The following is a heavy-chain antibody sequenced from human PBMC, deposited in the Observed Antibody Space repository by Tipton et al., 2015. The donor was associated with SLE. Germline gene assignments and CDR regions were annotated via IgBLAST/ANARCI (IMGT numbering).Heavy chain of an antibody. V-gene: IGHV4-39*07. CDR2: IYYSGST. CDR1: GGSISSSSYY. Sequence: LRLSCTVSGGSISSSSYYWGWIRQPPGKGLEWIGSIYYSGSTYYNPSLKSRVTISVDTSKNQFSLKLSSVTAADTAVYYRASQNGEGYCSGGSCPGDWGQGTLVTVSS. D-gene: IGHD2-15*01. J-gene: IGHJ4*02. CDR3: ASQNGEGYCSGGSCPGD.